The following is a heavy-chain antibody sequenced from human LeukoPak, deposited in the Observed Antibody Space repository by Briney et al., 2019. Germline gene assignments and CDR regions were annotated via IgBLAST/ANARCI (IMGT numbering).Heavy chain of an antibody. CDR2: VYYSGST. D-gene: IGHD3-10*01. CDR1: GGSFSGYY. CDR3: ARSLVLWFGESRSGFDI. J-gene: IGHJ3*02. V-gene: IGHV4-59*01. Sequence: PSETLSLTCTLSGGSFSGYYWSWIRQPPGRGVEWIGYVYYSGSTEYNPSLKSRVTISLDTSRTRFSLNLTSVTAADTAVYYCARSLVLWFGESRSGFDIWGQGTMVTVPS.